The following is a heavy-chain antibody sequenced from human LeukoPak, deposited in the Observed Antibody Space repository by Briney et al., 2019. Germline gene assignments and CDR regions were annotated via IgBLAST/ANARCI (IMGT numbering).Heavy chain of an antibody. CDR2: ISTFNGHT. CDR3: AKGRVIYYDTTGYRPDDSFDI. CDR1: GYMFRNYG. Sequence: GASVKVFCKTSGYMFRNYGITWVRQAPGQGLEWMGWISTFNGHTKYTQSLRDRVTMTTDTSTSTIYMELRSLRSDDTAVYYCAKGRVIYYDTTGYRPDDSFDIWGQGTMVTVSS. V-gene: IGHV1-18*01. D-gene: IGHD3-22*01. J-gene: IGHJ3*02.